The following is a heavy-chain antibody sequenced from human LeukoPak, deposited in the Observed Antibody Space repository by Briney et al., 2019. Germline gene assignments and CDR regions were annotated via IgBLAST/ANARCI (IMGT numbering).Heavy chain of an antibody. CDR3: ARDPGVVVPAAKGGNWFDP. D-gene: IGHD2-2*01. CDR1: GGTFSSYA. V-gene: IGHV1-18*01. Sequence: ASVKVSCKASGGTFSSYAISWVRQAPGQGLEWMGWISAYNGNTNYAQKLQGRVTMTTDTSTSTAYMELRSLRSDDTAVYYCARDPGVVVPAAKGGNWFDPWGQGTLVTVSS. J-gene: IGHJ5*02. CDR2: ISAYNGNT.